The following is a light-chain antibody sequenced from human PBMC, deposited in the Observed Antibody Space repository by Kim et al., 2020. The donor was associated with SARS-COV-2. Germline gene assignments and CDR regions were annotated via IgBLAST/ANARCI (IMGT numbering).Light chain of an antibody. V-gene: IGLV2-14*01. CDR2: DVS. Sequence: QSALTQPASVSGSPGQSITISCTGTSSDVGGYNYVSWYQQHPGKAPKLMIYDVSKRPSGVSNRFSASKSGNTASLTISGLQAEDEADYYCSSYTSSSPLYVFGTGTKVTVL. CDR1: SSDVGGYNY. CDR3: SSYTSSSPLYV. J-gene: IGLJ1*01.